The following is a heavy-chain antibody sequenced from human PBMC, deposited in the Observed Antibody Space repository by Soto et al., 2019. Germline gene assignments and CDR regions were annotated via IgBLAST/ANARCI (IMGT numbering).Heavy chain of an antibody. D-gene: IGHD4-17*01. CDR2: IYYIGST. CDR3: ARLDYGDDCNINLFAL. V-gene: IGHV4-39*01. Sequence: PSETPSLSCTVSGGSISSSRYSWGWIGQPPGKGLEWIGSIYYIGSTYYNPSLKIRVTISVHTSKIHVSLRRSSVTAADRAVYYCARLDYGDDCNINLFALRGQGTSVTVSS. J-gene: IGHJ5*02. CDR1: GGSISSSRYS.